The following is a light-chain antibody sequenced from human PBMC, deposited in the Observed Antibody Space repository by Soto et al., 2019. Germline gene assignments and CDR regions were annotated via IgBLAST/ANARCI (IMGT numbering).Light chain of an antibody. V-gene: IGLV6-57*03. CDR2: EDN. CDR3: PSYYSSGSQVL. CDR1: SGSIASNY. J-gene: IGLJ2*01. Sequence: NFMLTQSHSVSESLGKTVTISCTRSSGSIASNYVQWYQQRPGSAPTTVIYEDNQRPSGVPDRFSGSIDSSSNSASLTISGLETEEEGCYYCPSYYSSGSQVLFGGGTQL.